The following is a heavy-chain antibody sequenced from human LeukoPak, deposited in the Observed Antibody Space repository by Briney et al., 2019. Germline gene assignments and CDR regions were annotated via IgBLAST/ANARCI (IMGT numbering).Heavy chain of an antibody. Sequence: SETLSLTCTVSGGSISSYYWSWIRQPAGKGLEWIGRIYTSGSTNYNPSLKSRVTMSVDTSKNQFSLKLSSVTAADTAVYYCARIKTNYDILTGYYLGSWYFDLWGRGTLVTVSS. CDR1: GGSISSYY. V-gene: IGHV4-4*07. J-gene: IGHJ2*01. CDR2: IYTSGST. CDR3: ARIKTNYDILTGYYLGSWYFDL. D-gene: IGHD3-9*01.